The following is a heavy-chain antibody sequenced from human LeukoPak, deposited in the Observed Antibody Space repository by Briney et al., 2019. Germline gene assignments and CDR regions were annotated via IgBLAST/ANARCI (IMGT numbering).Heavy chain of an antibody. CDR3: ASRARGYSYGTVDY. Sequence: SETLSLTCAVYGGSFSGYYWSWIRQPPRKGLEWIGEINHSGSTNYNPSLKSRVTISVDTSKNQFSLKLSSVTAADTAVYYCASRARGYSYGTVDYWGQGTLVTVSS. V-gene: IGHV4-34*01. CDR2: INHSGST. CDR1: GGSFSGYY. J-gene: IGHJ4*02. D-gene: IGHD5-18*01.